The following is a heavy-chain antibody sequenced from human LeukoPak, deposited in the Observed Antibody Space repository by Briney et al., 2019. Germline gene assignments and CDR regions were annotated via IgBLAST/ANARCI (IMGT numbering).Heavy chain of an antibody. CDR3: CWGRYYYHYMDV. D-gene: IGHD7-27*01. V-gene: IGHV1-46*01. J-gene: IGHJ6*03. CDR2: INPSGGST. CDR1: GYTWTSYY. Sequence: ASVKVSCKASGYTWTSYYMHWVRHGPGQGLGWMGIINPSGGSTSYAQKFHGRVTTTRDATTSTVYMELRSLRSDDTAVDYCCWGRYYYHYMDVWGKGTNVGVSS.